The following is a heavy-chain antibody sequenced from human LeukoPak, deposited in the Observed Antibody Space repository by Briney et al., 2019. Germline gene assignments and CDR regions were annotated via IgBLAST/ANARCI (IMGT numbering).Heavy chain of an antibody. CDR1: GGSISTTTYC. D-gene: IGHD2-2*02. J-gene: IGHJ4*02. CDR3: ARQRSIPRPSLDY. Sequence: SETLSLTCTVSGGSISTTTYCWGWIRQPPGKGLEWIGSICYSGSTYDNPSLKSRLTISVDTSKNQFSLNLSSVTAADTAVYYCARQRSIPRPSLDYWGREPWSPSPQ. CDR2: ICYSGST. V-gene: IGHV4-39*01.